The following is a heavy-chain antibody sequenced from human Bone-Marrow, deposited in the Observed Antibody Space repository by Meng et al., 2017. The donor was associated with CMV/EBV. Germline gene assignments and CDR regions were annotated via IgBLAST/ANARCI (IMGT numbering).Heavy chain of an antibody. J-gene: IGHJ3*02. V-gene: IGHV4-59*01. D-gene: IGHD4-11*01. CDR1: GVSFTSSF. CDR3: ARMTTVTYAFDI. Sequence: SETLSLTCTVSGVSFTSSFWNWIRQPPGKGLEWIGYIYYSGSTNYNPSLKSRVTISVDTSKNQFSLKLSSVTAADTAVYYCARMTTVTYAFDIWGQGTMVTVSS. CDR2: IYYSGST.